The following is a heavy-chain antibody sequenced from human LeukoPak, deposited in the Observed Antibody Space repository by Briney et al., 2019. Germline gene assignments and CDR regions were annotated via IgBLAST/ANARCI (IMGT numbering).Heavy chain of an antibody. D-gene: IGHD3-10*01. CDR3: AKEVRESAWFYFDY. Sequence: GRSLRLPCAASGFTFRTYAMSWVRQAPGKGLEWVSSIRSSGESTYYADSVKGRFTISRDNSRNTVFLQMKSLTAEDTAVYYCAKEVRESAWFYFDYWGQGTLATVSS. J-gene: IGHJ4*02. CDR2: IRSSGEST. CDR1: GFTFRTYA. V-gene: IGHV3-23*01.